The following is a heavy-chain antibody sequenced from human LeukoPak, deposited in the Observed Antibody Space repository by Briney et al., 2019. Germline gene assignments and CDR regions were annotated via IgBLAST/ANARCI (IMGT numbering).Heavy chain of an antibody. Sequence: GASLQISGKGSGYSFTSYWIGWVRQLPGKGLEWMGIIYPGDSDTSYSPSFQGQVTISADKSIGTAYLQWSSLKASDTAMYYCASSGSGTYRFDYWGQGTLVTVSS. CDR1: GYSFTSYW. V-gene: IGHV5-51*01. J-gene: IGHJ4*02. CDR3: ASSGSGTYRFDY. D-gene: IGHD1-26*01. CDR2: IYPGDSDT.